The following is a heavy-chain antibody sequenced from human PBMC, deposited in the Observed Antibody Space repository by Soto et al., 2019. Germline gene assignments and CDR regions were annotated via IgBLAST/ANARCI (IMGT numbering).Heavy chain of an antibody. D-gene: IGHD2-21*02. Sequence: PSETLSLTCTVSGGSISSGDYYWSWIRQPPGKGLEWIGYIYYSGSTYYNPSLKSRVTISVDTSKNQFSLKLSSVTAADTAVYYCARVAYCGGDCANWFDPWGQGTLVTVSS. V-gene: IGHV4-30-4*01. CDR3: ARVAYCGGDCANWFDP. CDR2: IYYSGST. CDR1: GGSISSGDYY. J-gene: IGHJ5*02.